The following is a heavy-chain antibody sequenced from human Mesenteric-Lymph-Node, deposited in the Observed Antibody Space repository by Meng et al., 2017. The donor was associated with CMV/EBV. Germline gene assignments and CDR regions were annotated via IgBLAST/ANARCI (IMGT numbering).Heavy chain of an antibody. CDR2: ISGSGGST. J-gene: IGHJ6*02. Sequence: GESLKISCAASGFTFSAYAMMWVRQAPGKGLEWVSAISGSGGSTYYADSVKGRFTISRDNSKNTLYLQMNSLRAEDTAVYFCAKTEPPDYYDFWSGYREGVWGQGTTVTVSS. D-gene: IGHD3-3*01. V-gene: IGHV3-23*01. CDR3: AKTEPPDYYDFWSGYREGV. CDR1: GFTFSAYA.